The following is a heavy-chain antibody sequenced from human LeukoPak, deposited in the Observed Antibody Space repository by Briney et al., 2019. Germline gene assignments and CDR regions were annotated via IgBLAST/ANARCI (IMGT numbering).Heavy chain of an antibody. CDR2: ISSSGSII. J-gene: IGHJ4*02. V-gene: IGHV3-48*03. CDR1: GFTFSSYE. D-gene: IGHD1-26*01. Sequence: GGSLRLSCAASGFTFSSYEMKWVRQAPGKGLEWVSSISSSGSIIYYADSVKGRLTISRDNAENSLYLQMNSLRAEDTVVYFCARDFSGSYRFDYWGQGTLVTASS. CDR3: ARDFSGSYRFDY.